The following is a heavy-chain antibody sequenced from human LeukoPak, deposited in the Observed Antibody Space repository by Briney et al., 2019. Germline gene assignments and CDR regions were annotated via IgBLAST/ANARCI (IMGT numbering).Heavy chain of an antibody. Sequence: PSETLSLTCTVSGGSISSSSYYWGWIRQPPGKGLEWIGSIYYSGSTYYNPSLKSRVTISVDTSKNQFSLKLSSVTAADTAVYYCARGYCSGGSCNGNWFDPWGQGTLVTVSS. CDR2: IYYSGST. CDR1: GGSISSSSYY. V-gene: IGHV4-39*07. CDR3: ARGYCSGGSCNGNWFDP. J-gene: IGHJ5*02. D-gene: IGHD2-15*01.